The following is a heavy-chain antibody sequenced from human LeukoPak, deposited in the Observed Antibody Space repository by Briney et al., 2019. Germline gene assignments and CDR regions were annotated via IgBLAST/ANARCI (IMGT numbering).Heavy chain of an antibody. D-gene: IGHD3-10*01. V-gene: IGHV3-30*02. CDR1: GFTFSRDG. CDR3: AVALWFGELLYHNDAFDI. CDR2: IRYDGSNK. Sequence: GGSLRLSWAASGFTFSRDGMHWVRQAPGKGLEWVAFIRYDGSNKYYADSVKGRFTISRDNSKNTLYLQMNSLRAEDTAVYYCAVALWFGELLYHNDAFDIWGQGTMVTVSS. J-gene: IGHJ3*02.